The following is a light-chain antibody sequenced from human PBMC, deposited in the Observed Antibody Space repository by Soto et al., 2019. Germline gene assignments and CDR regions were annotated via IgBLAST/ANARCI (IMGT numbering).Light chain of an antibody. J-gene: IGLJ1*01. CDR2: EVS. CDR3: SSYTSSSTLV. Sequence: QSALTQPASVSVSPGQSITISCTGTSSDVGGYNYVSWYQQHPGKTPKLMIYEVSNRPSGVSNRFSVSKSGNTASLTISGLQAEDEADYYCSSYTSSSTLVFGTGTKVTVL. CDR1: SSDVGGYNY. V-gene: IGLV2-14*01.